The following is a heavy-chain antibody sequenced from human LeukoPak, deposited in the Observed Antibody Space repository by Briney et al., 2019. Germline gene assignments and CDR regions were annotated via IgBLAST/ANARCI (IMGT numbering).Heavy chain of an antibody. V-gene: IGHV3-30*18. D-gene: IGHD2-2*01. CDR2: ISYDGGNK. J-gene: IGHJ6*02. Sequence: GGSLRLSCAASGFTFSSYGMHWVRQAPGKGLEWVAVISYDGGNKYYADSVKGRFTISRDNSKNTLYLQMNSLRAEDTAVYYCAKVSRYCSSTSCYHPYYYYGMDVWGRGTTVTVSS. CDR3: AKVSRYCSSTSCYHPYYYYGMDV. CDR1: GFTFSSYG.